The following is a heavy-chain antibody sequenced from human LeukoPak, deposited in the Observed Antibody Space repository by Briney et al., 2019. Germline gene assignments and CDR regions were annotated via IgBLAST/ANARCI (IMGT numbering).Heavy chain of an antibody. D-gene: IGHD3-22*01. CDR2: ISSSGSTI. Sequence: GGSLRLSCAASGFTFSDYYMSWIRHAPGEGLEWVSYISSSGSTIYYADSVNGRFTISRDNAKNSLYLQMNSLRAEDTAVYYCASEGYYDSSGYYGYWGQGTLVTVSS. V-gene: IGHV3-11*01. CDR1: GFTFSDYY. CDR3: ASEGYYDSSGYYGY. J-gene: IGHJ4*02.